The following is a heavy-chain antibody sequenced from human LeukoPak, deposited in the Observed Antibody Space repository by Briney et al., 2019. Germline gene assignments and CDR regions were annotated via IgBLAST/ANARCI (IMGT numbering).Heavy chain of an antibody. CDR1: GMTVSSNY. V-gene: IGHV3-66*01. D-gene: IGHD2-2*01. CDR3: ARDQASSSSSPY. Sequence: GGSLRLSCAASGMTVSSNYIMWVRQPPGKGLEWVSSIYTGGRTYYADAVKGRFTISRDNSKNTVNLQMNSLRAEDTAVYYCARDQASSSSSPYWGQGTLVTVSS. J-gene: IGHJ4*02. CDR2: IYTGGRT.